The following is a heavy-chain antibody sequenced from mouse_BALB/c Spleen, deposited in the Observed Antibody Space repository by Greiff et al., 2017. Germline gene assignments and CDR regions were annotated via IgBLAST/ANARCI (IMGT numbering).Heavy chain of an antibody. CDR2: IRNKANGYTT. CDR1: GFTFTDYY. Sequence: EVKLVESGGGLVQPGGSLRLSCATSGFTFTDYYMSWVRQPPGKALEWLGFIRNKANGYTTEYSESVKGRFTISRDNSLSILYLQMNTLRAEDSATYYCGRDRGIAYWGQGTLVTVSA. V-gene: IGHV7-3*02. J-gene: IGHJ3*01. CDR3: GRDRGIAY.